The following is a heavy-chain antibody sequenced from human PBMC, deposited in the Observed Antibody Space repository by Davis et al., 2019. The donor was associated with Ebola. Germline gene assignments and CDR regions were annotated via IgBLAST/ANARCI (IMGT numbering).Heavy chain of an antibody. Sequence: SETLSLTCTVSGGSVSSGSYYWSWIRQPPGKGLEWIGNIYYSGSTNYNPSLKSRVSISVDTSENQFSLRLSSVTAADTAVYFCARVGLVVVGSRGPWFDPWGQGALVIVSS. J-gene: IGHJ5*02. V-gene: IGHV4-61*01. CDR2: IYYSGST. D-gene: IGHD2-8*02. CDR3: ARVGLVVVGSRGPWFDP. CDR1: GGSVSSGSYY.